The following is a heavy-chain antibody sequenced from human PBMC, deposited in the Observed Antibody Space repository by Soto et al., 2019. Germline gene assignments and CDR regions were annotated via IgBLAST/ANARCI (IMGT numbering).Heavy chain of an antibody. J-gene: IGHJ6*02. CDR3: TTGSVEGI. Sequence: EVQLVESAGGLVKPGGSLRLSCVASGFSFNEAWMNWVRQAPGEGLEWVGRIKTSAGGGATDYAAPVQGRFTISRDDSKSALYHHMNSLRTEDTAIYYCTTGSVEGIWGQRTRVTVSS. V-gene: IGHV3-15*07. D-gene: IGHD2-15*01. CDR2: IKTSAGGGAT. CDR1: GFSFNEAW.